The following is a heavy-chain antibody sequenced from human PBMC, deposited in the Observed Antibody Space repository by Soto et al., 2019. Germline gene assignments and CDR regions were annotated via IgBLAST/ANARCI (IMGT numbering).Heavy chain of an antibody. Sequence: PGESLKISCKGSGYSFTSYWIGWVRQMPGKGLEWMGIIYPGDSDTRYSPSFQGQVTISADKSISTAYLQWSSLKASDTAMYYCARRRARDDFWSGYYTGYGMDVWGQGTTVTVSS. D-gene: IGHD3-3*01. CDR1: GYSFTSYW. J-gene: IGHJ6*02. V-gene: IGHV5-51*01. CDR2: IYPGDSDT. CDR3: ARRRARDDFWSGYYTGYGMDV.